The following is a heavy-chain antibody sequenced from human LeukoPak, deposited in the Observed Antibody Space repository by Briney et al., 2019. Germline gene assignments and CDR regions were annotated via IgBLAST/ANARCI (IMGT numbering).Heavy chain of an antibody. Sequence: SETLSLTCTVSGGSISSSSYYWGWIRQPPGKGLEWIGSIYYSGSTYYNPSLESRVTISVDRSKNQFSLNLSSVTAADTAVYYCARRGYYGSGAYDTWGQGTMFIVSS. CDR2: IYYSGST. V-gene: IGHV4-39*07. CDR3: ARRGYYGSGAYDT. D-gene: IGHD3-10*01. J-gene: IGHJ3*01. CDR1: GGSISSSSYY.